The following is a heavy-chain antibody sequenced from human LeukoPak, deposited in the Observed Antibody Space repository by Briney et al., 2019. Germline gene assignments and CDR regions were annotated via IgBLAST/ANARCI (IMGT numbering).Heavy chain of an antibody. CDR1: GYTFTGYY. V-gene: IGHV1-2*02. CDR2: INPNSGGT. CDR3: ARAGGVKYCSSTSCYLGY. J-gene: IGHJ4*02. Sequence: VASVKVSCKASGYTFTGYYMHWVRQAPGQGLEWMGWINPNSGGTNYAQKFQGRVTMTRDTSISTAYMELSRLRSDDTAVYYCARAGGVKYCSSTSCYLGYWGQGTLVTVSS. D-gene: IGHD2-2*01.